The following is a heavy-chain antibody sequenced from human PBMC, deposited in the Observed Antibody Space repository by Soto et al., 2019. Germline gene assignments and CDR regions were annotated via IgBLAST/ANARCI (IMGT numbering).Heavy chain of an antibody. D-gene: IGHD3-9*01. V-gene: IGHV4-34*01. CDR1: GGSFSGYY. J-gene: IGHJ6*02. CDR2: INHSGST. CDR3: ARGRRSYDILTGYKYYYYYYGMDV. Sequence: PSETLSLTCAVYGGSFSGYYWSWIRQPPGEGLEWIGEINHSGSTNYNPSLKSRVTISVDTSKNQFSLKLSSVTAADTAVYYCARGRRSYDILTGYKYYYYYYGMDVWGQGTTVTVSS.